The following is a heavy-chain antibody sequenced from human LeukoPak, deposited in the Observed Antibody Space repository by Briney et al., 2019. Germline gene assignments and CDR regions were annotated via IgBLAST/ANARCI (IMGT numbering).Heavy chain of an antibody. J-gene: IGHJ5*02. V-gene: IGHV3-7*01. CDR2: IKQDGTEK. CDR1: GFTFTTYW. D-gene: IGHD3-10*01. Sequence: GGSLRLSCAASGFTFTTYWMGWVRQAPGKGLEWVANIKQDGTEKYYVDSVKGRFTISRDNAKNSLSLQMNSLRAEDTAVYYCARPLMYYYGSETYFWFDPWGQGTLVTVSS. CDR3: ARPLMYYYGSETYFWFDP.